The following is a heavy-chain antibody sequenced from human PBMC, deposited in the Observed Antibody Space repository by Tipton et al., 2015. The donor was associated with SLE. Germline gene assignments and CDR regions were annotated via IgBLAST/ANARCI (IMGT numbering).Heavy chain of an antibody. Sequence: TLSLTCTVSGASIKSYYWSWIRQPPGKGLEWIGYIHHSGSANYNPSLKSRVTISVDTSKTQFSLKLSSVTAADTAVYFCARDQVGVGDFDYWGQGTLVTVSS. V-gene: IGHV4-59*01. D-gene: IGHD3-16*01. CDR3: ARDQVGVGDFDY. CDR1: GASIKSYY. J-gene: IGHJ4*02. CDR2: IHHSGSA.